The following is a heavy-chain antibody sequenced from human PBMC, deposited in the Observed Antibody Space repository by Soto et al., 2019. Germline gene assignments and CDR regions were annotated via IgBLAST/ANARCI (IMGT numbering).Heavy chain of an antibody. D-gene: IGHD3-10*01. CDR3: ARAAGRVSSGSDY. CDR1: GGSINSGGYY. CDR2: IYYSGST. V-gene: IGHV4-31*03. J-gene: IGHJ4*02. Sequence: SETLSLTCTVSGGSINSGGYYWSWIRQHPGKGLEWIGYIYYSGSTYYNPSLKSRVTISVDTSKNQFSLKLSSVTAADTAVYYCARAAGRVSSGSDYWGQGTLVTVSS.